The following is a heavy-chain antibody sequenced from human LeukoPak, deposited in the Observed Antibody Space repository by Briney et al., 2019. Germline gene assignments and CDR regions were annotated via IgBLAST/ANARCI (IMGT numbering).Heavy chain of an antibody. CDR1: GYNFTSYW. CDR2: IFGDDSDT. Sequence: GESLQISCKGSGYNFTSYWIGWVRQLPGKGLECMGIIFGDDSDTRYSPSFQGQVTITAEKSISTAYLQWNSLKASDTAMYYCARRGRYSSGRGGFDYWGQGTLVTVSS. V-gene: IGHV5-51*01. CDR3: ARRGRYSSGRGGFDY. J-gene: IGHJ4*02. D-gene: IGHD6-19*01.